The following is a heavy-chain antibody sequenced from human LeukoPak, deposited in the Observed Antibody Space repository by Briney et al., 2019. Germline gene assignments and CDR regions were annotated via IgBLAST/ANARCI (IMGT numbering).Heavy chain of an antibody. CDR2: IDWDDDK. D-gene: IGHD3-22*01. CDR3: ARIGGGSGYLLDY. J-gene: IGHJ4*02. V-gene: IGHV2-70*11. Sequence: SGPTLVQPTPTLTLTCTFSGFSLRTRGMCVSWIRQPPGKALEWLARIDWDDDKYYSTSLKTRLTISKDTSKNQVVLTMTNMDAVDTATYYCARIGGGSGYLLDYWGQGTLVTVSS. CDR1: GFSLRTRGMC.